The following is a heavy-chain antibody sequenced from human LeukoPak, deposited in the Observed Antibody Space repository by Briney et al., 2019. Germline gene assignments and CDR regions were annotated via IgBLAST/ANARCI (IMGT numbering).Heavy chain of an antibody. J-gene: IGHJ5*02. CDR2: INPKSGAT. CDR1: GYMFIGYS. D-gene: IGHD2/OR15-2a*01. CDR3: AREYDRSTIRLAP. Sequence: ASVKVSCKASGYMFIGYSIHWVRQAPGHGLEWMGWINPKSGATNYAQELQGRVTMTCDTSISTVYMEVSRLRFDDTATYYCAREYDRSTIRLAPWGQEPLVIFSS. V-gene: IGHV1-2*02.